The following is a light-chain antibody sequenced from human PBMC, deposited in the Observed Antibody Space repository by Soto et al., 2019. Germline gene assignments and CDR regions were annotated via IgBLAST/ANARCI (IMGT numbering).Light chain of an antibody. CDR1: QSISTN. Sequence: QMTQSPSSLSASVGDRATITCRESQSISTNLNWYQHKPGKAPKVLINGASRLHTGVPSRFSGSGSGTDFPLTISSLQHEDFATYFCQQKYRLPRTFGQGTKVEIK. V-gene: IGKV1-39*01. CDR3: QQKYRLPRT. CDR2: GAS. J-gene: IGKJ1*01.